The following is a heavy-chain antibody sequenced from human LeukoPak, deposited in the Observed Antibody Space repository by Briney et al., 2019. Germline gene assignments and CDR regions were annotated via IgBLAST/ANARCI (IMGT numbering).Heavy chain of an antibody. Sequence: SETLSLTCAVYGGSFSGYYWSWIRQPPGKGLEWIGYIYYSGSTYYNPSLKSRVTISVDTSKNQFSLKLSSVTAADTAVYYCARESLTRDYYDSDAFDIWGQGTMVTVSS. CDR1: GGSFSGYY. V-gene: IGHV4-34*01. D-gene: IGHD3-22*01. J-gene: IGHJ3*02. CDR3: ARESLTRDYYDSDAFDI. CDR2: IYYSGST.